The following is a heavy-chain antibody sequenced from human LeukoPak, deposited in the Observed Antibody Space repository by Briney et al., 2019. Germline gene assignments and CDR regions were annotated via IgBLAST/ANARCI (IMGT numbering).Heavy chain of an antibody. V-gene: IGHV3-23*01. D-gene: IGHD3/OR15-3a*01. Sequence: GGSLRLSCAVSGITLSNCGMSWVRQAPGKGLEWVAGISDSGGSTKYADSVKGRFTISRDNPKNTLFLQMNSLRAEDTAVYFCAKRGVVIRVVLVGFHKEAYYFESWGQGALVTVSS. J-gene: IGHJ4*02. CDR1: GITLSNCG. CDR3: AKRGVVIRVVLVGFHKEAYYFES. CDR2: ISDSGGST.